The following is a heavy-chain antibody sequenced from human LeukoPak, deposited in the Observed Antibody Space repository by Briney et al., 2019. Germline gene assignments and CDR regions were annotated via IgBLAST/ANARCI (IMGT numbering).Heavy chain of an antibody. D-gene: IGHD1-26*01. Sequence: SETLSPTCTVSGGSISSSSYYWGWIRQPPGKGLEWIGSIYYSGSTYYNPSLKSRVTISVDKSKNQFSLKLSSVTAADTAVYYCARDRGEWELRYYFDYWGQGTLVTVSS. CDR2: IYYSGST. CDR3: ARDRGEWELRYYFDY. J-gene: IGHJ4*02. V-gene: IGHV4-39*07. CDR1: GGSISSSSYY.